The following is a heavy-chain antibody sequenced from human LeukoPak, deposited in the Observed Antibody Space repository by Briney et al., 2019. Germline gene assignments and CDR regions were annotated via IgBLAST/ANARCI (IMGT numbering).Heavy chain of an antibody. D-gene: IGHD3-22*01. J-gene: IGHJ4*02. Sequence: GGSLRLSCAASGFTFSSYAMSWVPQAPGKGLEWVSAISGSGGSTYYAHSVKGRFTISRDNSKNTLYLQMNSLRAEDTAVYYCAKPYDSSGYYLTDYWGQGTLVTVSS. CDR3: AKPYDSSGYYLTDY. V-gene: IGHV3-23*01. CDR2: ISGSGGST. CDR1: GFTFSSYA.